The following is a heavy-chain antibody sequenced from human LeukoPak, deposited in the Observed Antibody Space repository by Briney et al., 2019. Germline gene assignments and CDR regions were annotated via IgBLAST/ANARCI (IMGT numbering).Heavy chain of an antibody. CDR2: IYSGGTT. J-gene: IGHJ4*02. V-gene: IGHV3-66*01. D-gene: IGHD5-18*01. Sequence: GGSLRLSCAASGFTVSSNNMSWVRQAPGKGLEWVSIIYSGGTTYYADSVKGRFTISRDNSKNTLYLQMNSLRAEDTAVYYCAREVLDTAMALGYWGQGTLVTVSS. CDR1: GFTVSSNN. CDR3: AREVLDTAMALGY.